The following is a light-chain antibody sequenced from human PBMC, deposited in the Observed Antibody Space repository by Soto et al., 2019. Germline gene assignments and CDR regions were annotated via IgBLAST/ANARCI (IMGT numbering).Light chain of an antibody. J-gene: IGKJ1*01. Sequence: DIQMTQSPSTLSASVGDRVTITCRASQSISNWLAWYQQKPGRAPNLLIYQASSLESGVPSRFSGSGSGTEFALTISSLQPDDFATYYCQHRWTFGQGTKVEIK. CDR2: QAS. V-gene: IGKV1-5*03. CDR1: QSISNW. CDR3: QHRWT.